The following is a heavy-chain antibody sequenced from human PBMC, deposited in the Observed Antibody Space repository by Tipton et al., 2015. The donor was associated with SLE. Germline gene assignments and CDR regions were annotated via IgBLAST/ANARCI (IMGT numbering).Heavy chain of an antibody. CDR3: ARSPVDYWNGYSA. CDR2: LTGSGDRT. CDR1: GFIFSTYA. J-gene: IGHJ4*02. D-gene: IGHD3-3*01. Sequence: SLRLSCEGSGFIFSTYAMSWVRQAPGKGLEWVSALTGSGDRTYYINSVKGRFTISRDNSKNSLYLQMSGLRAEDTAVYYCARSPVDYWNGYSAWGPGTLVTVSS. V-gene: IGHV3-23*01.